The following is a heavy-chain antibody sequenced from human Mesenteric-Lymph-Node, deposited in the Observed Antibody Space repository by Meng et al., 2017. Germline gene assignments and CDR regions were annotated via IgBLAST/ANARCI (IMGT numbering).Heavy chain of an antibody. CDR2: INSDSGDT. CDR3: ARDRWNDGSSLIDY. CDR1: GYSFTANY. J-gene: IGHJ4*02. D-gene: IGHD4-23*01. V-gene: IGHV1-2*02. Sequence: ASVKVSCKASGYSFTANYLHWVRQAPGQGFEWMGWINSDSGDTKYEQKFQGRFSLTRDSSVNTAYMDLSGLRSDDAAVDYCARDRWNDGSSLIDYWGQGTLVTVSS.